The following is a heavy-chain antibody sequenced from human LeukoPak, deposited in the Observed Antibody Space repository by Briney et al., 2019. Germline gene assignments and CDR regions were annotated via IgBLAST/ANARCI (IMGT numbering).Heavy chain of an antibody. Sequence: GGSPRLSCAASGFTFSSYGMSWVRQAPGKGLEWVSSISSSSSYIYYADSVKGRFTISRDNAKNSLYLQMNSLRAEDTAVYYCARDRGEVGATLAHWGQGTLVTVSS. V-gene: IGHV3-21*01. CDR1: GFTFSSYG. CDR2: ISSSSSYI. CDR3: ARDRGEVGATLAH. D-gene: IGHD1-26*01. J-gene: IGHJ4*02.